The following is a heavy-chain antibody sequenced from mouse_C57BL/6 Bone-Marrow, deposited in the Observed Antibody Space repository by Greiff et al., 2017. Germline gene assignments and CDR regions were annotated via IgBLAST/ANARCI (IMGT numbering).Heavy chain of an antibody. Sequence: QVQLQQPGAALVKPGASVMMSCKASGYTFTSYWITWVKQRPGQGLEWIGDIYPGSGNTNYNEKFKSKATLTVDTSSSTAYMQLSSLTSEDSAVYCCASRVAYWGQGTLVTVSA. CDR3: ASRVAY. V-gene: IGHV1-55*01. CDR1: GYTFTSYW. CDR2: IYPGSGNT. J-gene: IGHJ3*01. D-gene: IGHD3-3*01.